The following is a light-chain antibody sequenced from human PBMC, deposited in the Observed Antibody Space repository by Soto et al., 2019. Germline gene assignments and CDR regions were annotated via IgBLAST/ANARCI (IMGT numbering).Light chain of an antibody. V-gene: IGLV2-23*02. CDR2: EVS. CDR1: SSDVGSYNL. J-gene: IGLJ2*01. Sequence: QPASVSGSPGQSITISCTGTSSDVGSYNLVSWYQQHPGKAPKLMIYEVSKRPSGVSNRFSGSKSGNTASLTISGLQAEDEADYYCCSYAGSTIHVVFGGGTKLTVL. CDR3: CSYAGSTIHVV.